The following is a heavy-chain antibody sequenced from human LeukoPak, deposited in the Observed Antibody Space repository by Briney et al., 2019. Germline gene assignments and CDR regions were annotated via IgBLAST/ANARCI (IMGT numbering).Heavy chain of an antibody. CDR2: INPSGGST. CDR3: ARDLGEMATI. V-gene: IGHV1-46*01. Sequence: ASVKVSCKASGYTFINYYMHWVRQAPGQGLEWMGIINPSGGSTSYAQKFQGRVTMTRDTSTSTIYMALSSLKSEDTAVYYCARDLGEMATIWGQGTLVTVSS. CDR1: GYTFINYY. D-gene: IGHD5-24*01. J-gene: IGHJ4*02.